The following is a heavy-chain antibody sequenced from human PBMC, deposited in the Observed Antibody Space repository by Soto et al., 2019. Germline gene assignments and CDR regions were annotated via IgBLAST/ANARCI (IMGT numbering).Heavy chain of an antibody. D-gene: IGHD3-22*01. V-gene: IGHV1-2*02. J-gene: IGHJ4*02. CDR2: INPSTGGT. Sequence: ASVKVSCKASGYTFTGYYIHWVRQAPGQGLEWIGWINPSTGGTKYSQKFQGRVTMTRDTSISTGYMELSRLRSDDTAVYYCARAFTNYDSSGQYWGQGTLVTVSS. CDR1: GYTFTGYY. CDR3: ARAFTNYDSSGQY.